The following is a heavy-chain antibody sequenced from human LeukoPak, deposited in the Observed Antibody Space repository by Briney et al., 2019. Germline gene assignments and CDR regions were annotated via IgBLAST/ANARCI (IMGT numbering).Heavy chain of an antibody. J-gene: IGHJ4*02. V-gene: IGHV4-34*01. CDR1: GGSFSGYY. D-gene: IGHD3-10*01. CDR3: ARGRSFGY. CDR2: INHSGST. Sequence: SGTLSLTCAVYGGSFSGYYWSWIRQPPGKGLEWIGEINHSGSTNYNPSLKSRVTISVDTSKNQFSLKLSSVTAADTAVYYCARGRSFGYWGQGTLVTVSS.